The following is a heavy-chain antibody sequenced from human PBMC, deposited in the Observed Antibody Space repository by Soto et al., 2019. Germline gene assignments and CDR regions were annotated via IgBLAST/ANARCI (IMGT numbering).Heavy chain of an antibody. CDR3: ARHVYRRSWYSLDY. CDR2: LHFSGST. J-gene: IGHJ4*02. Sequence: QLQLQESGPGLVKPSETLSLTCTVSGGSISSSSNYWGWIRQPPGKGLEWIGSLHFSGSTYYNPALKSRATISADRSKTHFSLKVSAVTAADTAVYYCARHVYRRSWYSLDYWGQGSLVTVSS. D-gene: IGHD6-13*01. V-gene: IGHV4-39*01. CDR1: GGSISSSSNY.